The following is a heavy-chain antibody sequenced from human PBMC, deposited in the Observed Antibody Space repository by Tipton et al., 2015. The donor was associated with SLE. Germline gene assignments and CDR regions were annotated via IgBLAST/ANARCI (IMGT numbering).Heavy chain of an antibody. CDR2: INHSGST. J-gene: IGHJ4*02. D-gene: IGHD6-13*01. Sequence: TLSLTCAVYGGSFSGYYWSWIRQPPGKGLEWIGEINHSGSTNYNPSLKSRVTISVDTSKNQFSLKLSSVTAADTAVYYCARGTAAFPYYWGQGTLVTVSS. CDR1: GGSFSGYY. V-gene: IGHV4-34*01. CDR3: ARGTAAFPYY.